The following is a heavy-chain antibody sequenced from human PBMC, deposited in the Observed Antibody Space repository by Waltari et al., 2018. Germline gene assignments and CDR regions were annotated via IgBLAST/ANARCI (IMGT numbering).Heavy chain of an antibody. D-gene: IGHD1-26*01. CDR3: VRDLVGAPY. V-gene: IGHV3-72*01. CDR2: TRDKAHFYTA. J-gene: IGHJ4*02. Sequence: EVLLVASGGGLVQPGGPLRLSCEASGFSLSDRYMDWVRQAPGKGLEWIGRTRDKAHFYTAEYAASVRGRFTISTDESTNSQYLQMNSLKTEDTAVYYCVRDLVGAPYWGQGTLVTVPS. CDR1: GFSLSDRY.